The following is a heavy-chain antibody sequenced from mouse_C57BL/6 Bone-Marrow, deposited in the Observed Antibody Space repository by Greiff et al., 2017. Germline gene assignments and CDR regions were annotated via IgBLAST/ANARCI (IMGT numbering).Heavy chain of an antibody. D-gene: IGHD1-1*01. V-gene: IGHV1-22*01. Sequence: EVQLQQPGPELVKPGASVKMSCKASGYTFTVYNMHWVKQSHGQSLGWIGYINPNNGGTSYNQKFKGKATLTVNKSSSTAYMELRSLTSEDSAVYYCARWGSSYGWYFDVWGTGTTGTVSS. CDR3: ARWGSSYGWYFDV. CDR2: INPNNGGT. J-gene: IGHJ1*03. CDR1: GYTFTVYN.